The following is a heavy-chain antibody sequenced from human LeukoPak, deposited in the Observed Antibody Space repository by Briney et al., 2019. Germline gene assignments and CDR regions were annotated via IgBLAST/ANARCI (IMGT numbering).Heavy chain of an antibody. J-gene: IGHJ4*02. CDR2: LYSSGDT. CDR1: SYSISSGYY. D-gene: IGHD6-6*01. CDR3: ARDGTGLVNDY. V-gene: IGHV4-4*07. Sequence: PSETLSLTCTVSSYSISSGYYWGWIRQPAGKGLEWIGRLYSSGDTNHNPSLKSRVTMSVDTSKNQFSLKLNSVTAADTAVYYCARDGTGLVNDYWGQGTLVTVSS.